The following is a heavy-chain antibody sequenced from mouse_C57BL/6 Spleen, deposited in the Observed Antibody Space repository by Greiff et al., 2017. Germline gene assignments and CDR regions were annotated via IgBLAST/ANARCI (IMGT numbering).Heavy chain of an antibody. Sequence: QVQLQQPGAELVKPGASVKMSCQASGYTFTSYWITWVKQRPGQGLEWIGDIYPGSGSTNSNEKFKSKATLTLDTSSSTAYMQLSSLTSEDSAVYYCASGNCSRFAYWGQVTLVTVSA. CDR1: GYTFTSYW. D-gene: IGHD4-1*02. J-gene: IGHJ3*01. V-gene: IGHV1-55*01. CDR2: IYPGSGST. CDR3: ASGNCSRFAY.